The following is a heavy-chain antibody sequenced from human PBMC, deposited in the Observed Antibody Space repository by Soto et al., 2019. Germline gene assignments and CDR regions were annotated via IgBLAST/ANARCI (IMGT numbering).Heavy chain of an antibody. CDR3: ARSPEATVTAFDY. J-gene: IGHJ4*02. Sequence: TLCLTCTVSGGSIRSGGYYWSWIRQHPGKGLEWIGYIYYSGSTYYNPSLKSRVTISVDTSKNQFSLKLSSVTAADTAVYYCARSPEATVTAFDYWGQGTLVTVSS. CDR2: IYYSGST. CDR1: GGSIRSGGYY. V-gene: IGHV4-31*03. D-gene: IGHD4-17*01.